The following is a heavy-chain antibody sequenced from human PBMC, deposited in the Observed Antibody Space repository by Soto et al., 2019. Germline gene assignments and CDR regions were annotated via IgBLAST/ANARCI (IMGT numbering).Heavy chain of an antibody. D-gene: IGHD5-18*01. CDR3: ARVSYTGMVNSLYYAMDV. CDR2: IIPIFGSA. V-gene: IGHV1-69*01. Sequence: QVQLLQSGAEVKEPGSSVKVSCTASRGIFSSYTINWLRQAPGQGLEWLGWIIPIFGSASYAQKLQGRVTITADESTSTAYMELSGLRSEDTAVYYCARVSYTGMVNSLYYAMDVWGQGTTVTVSS. CDR1: RGIFSSYT. J-gene: IGHJ6*02.